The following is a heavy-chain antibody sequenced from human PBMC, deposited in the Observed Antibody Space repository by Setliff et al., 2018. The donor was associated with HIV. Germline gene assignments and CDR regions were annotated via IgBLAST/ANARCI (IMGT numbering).Heavy chain of an antibody. CDR2: VNWNGGST. CDR1: GFTFDDYG. V-gene: IGHV3-20*04. Sequence: GGSLRLSCAASGFTFDDYGMSWVRQAPGKGLEWVSGVNWNGGSTGYADSVKGRFTISRDNAKNSLYLQMNSLRADDMALYYCARDSALHGSDYWGQGTLVTVSS. J-gene: IGHJ4*02. D-gene: IGHD4-4*01. CDR3: ARDSALHGSDY.